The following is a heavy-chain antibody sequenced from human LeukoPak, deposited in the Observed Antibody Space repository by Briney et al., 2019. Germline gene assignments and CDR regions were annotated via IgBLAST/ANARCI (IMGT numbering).Heavy chain of an antibody. CDR2: ISYDGTIK. CDR1: GFTFSSYG. J-gene: IGHJ4*02. V-gene: IGHV3-30*18. Sequence: GGSLRLSCAASGFTFSSYGMHWVRQAPGKGLEWVAGISYDGTIKYYADSVKGRFTISRDNSKNTLYLQMSSLGAEDTAVYYCAKDGVRGYSYGSHVDYWGQGTLVIVSS. CDR3: AKDGVRGYSYGSHVDY. D-gene: IGHD5-18*01.